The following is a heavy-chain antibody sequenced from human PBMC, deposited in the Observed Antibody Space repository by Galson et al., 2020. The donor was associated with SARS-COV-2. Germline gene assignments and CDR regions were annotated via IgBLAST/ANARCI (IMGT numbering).Heavy chain of an antibody. D-gene: IGHD3-10*02. J-gene: IGHJ3*02. CDR3: ARHYVIEDAFDM. V-gene: IGHV4-39*01. CDR2: IYYGGGT. Sequence: SETLSLTCTVSGGAIRSSHYYWGWIRQPPGRRLEWIGSIYYGGGTHYSPSLKSRVTISVDRTKNQFSLKLNSVTAADTAVYYCARHYVIEDAFDMWGRVTMVTVSS. CDR1: GGAIRSSHYY.